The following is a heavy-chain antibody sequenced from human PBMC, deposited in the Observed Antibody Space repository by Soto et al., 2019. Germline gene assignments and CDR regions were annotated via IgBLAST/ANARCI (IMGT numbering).Heavy chain of an antibody. Sequence: GASVKVSCKASGYAFTAYFIHWVRQAPGQGPEWMGWINPNTGDTNYAQKFQGWVSMTRDTSISTAYLELSRLKSDDTAVYYCATGLRSVYGPFDSWGQGTLVTVSS. D-gene: IGHD5-12*01. CDR3: ATGLRSVYGPFDS. CDR1: GYAFTAYF. V-gene: IGHV1-2*04. CDR2: INPNTGDT. J-gene: IGHJ4*02.